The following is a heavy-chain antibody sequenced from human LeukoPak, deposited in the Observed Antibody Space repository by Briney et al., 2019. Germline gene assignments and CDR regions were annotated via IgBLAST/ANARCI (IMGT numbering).Heavy chain of an antibody. J-gene: IGHJ6*02. Sequence: GGSLRLSCAASGSTVSSNYMSWVRQAPGKGLEWVSVIYSGGSTYYADSVKGRFTISRDNSKNTLYLQMNSLRAEDTAVYYCAREDSSSWYSSSRYYYYGMDVWGQGTTVTVSS. V-gene: IGHV3-53*01. CDR2: IYSGGST. CDR3: AREDSSSWYSSSRYYYYGMDV. CDR1: GSTVSSNY. D-gene: IGHD6-13*01.